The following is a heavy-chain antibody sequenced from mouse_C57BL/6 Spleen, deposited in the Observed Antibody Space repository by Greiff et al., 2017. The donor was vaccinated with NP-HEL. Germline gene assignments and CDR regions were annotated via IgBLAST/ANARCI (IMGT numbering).Heavy chain of an antibody. V-gene: IGHV1-52*01. Sequence: QVQLQQPGAELVRPGSSVKLSCKASGYTFTSYWMHWVKQRPIQGLEWIGNIDPSDSETHYNQKFKDKATLTVDKSSSTAYMQLSSLTSEDSAVYYCARTEVYYDYEEGWFDYWGQGTTLTVSS. CDR1: GYTFTSYW. J-gene: IGHJ2*01. CDR2: IDPSDSET. D-gene: IGHD2-4*01. CDR3: ARTEVYYDYEEGWFDY.